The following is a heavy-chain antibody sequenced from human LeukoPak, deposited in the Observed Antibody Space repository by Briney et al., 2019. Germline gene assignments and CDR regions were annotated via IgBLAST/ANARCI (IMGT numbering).Heavy chain of an antibody. CDR2: IYTSGST. V-gene: IGHV4-61*02. CDR3: ARNYGLFDY. J-gene: IGHJ4*02. CDR1: GVSITSGSYY. Sequence: SETLSLTCTVSGVSITSGSYYWSWIRQPAGKGLEWIGLIYTSGSTNYNPSLKSRVTISVDTSKNQFSLKLTSVTAADTAVYYCARNYGLFDYWGQGTLVTVSS. D-gene: IGHD3-10*01.